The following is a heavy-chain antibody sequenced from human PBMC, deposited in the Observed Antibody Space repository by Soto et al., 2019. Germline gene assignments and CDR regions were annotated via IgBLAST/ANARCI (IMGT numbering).Heavy chain of an antibody. CDR1: GFSFSRYA. CDR3: AKGSAIGSPYYFDF. D-gene: IGHD3-16*01. J-gene: IGHJ4*02. Sequence: GGSLRLSCAGSGFSFSRYAMNWIRQAPGTGLEWVAAITNGGANKYSADSVKGRFTISRDNSKNTLFLQMNSLRAEDTAVYFCAKGSAIGSPYYFDFWGQGTLVTVSS. CDR2: ITNGGANK. V-gene: IGHV3-23*01.